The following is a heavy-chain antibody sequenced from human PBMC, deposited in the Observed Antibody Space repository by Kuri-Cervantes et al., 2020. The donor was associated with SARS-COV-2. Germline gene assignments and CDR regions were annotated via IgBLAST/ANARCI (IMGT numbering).Heavy chain of an antibody. CDR3: ARGWGGYCSSTSCYYYYYGMDV. CDR2: IYYSGST. D-gene: IGHD2-2*01. CDR1: GGSISSGDYY. J-gene: IGHJ6*02. V-gene: IGHV4-30-4*01. Sequence: SETLSLTCTVSGGSISSGDYYWSWIRQPPGKGLEWIGYIYYSGSTYYNPSLKSRVTISVDTSKNQFSLTLSSVTATDTAVYYCARGWGGYCSSTSCYYYYYGMDVWGQGTTVTVSS.